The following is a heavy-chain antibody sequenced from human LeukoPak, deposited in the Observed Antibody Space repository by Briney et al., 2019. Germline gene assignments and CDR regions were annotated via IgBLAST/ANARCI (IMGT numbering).Heavy chain of an antibody. CDR1: GGSISSYY. CDR3: AREEMATIDY. D-gene: IGHD5-24*01. Sequence: PSETLSLTCTVSGGSISSYYWNWIRQPAGKGLEWVGRIYTGGSTNYNPSLKIRVTMSVDTSKSQFSLKLSSVTAADTAVYYCAREEMATIDYWGQGTLVTVSS. V-gene: IGHV4-4*07. CDR2: IYTGGST. J-gene: IGHJ4*02.